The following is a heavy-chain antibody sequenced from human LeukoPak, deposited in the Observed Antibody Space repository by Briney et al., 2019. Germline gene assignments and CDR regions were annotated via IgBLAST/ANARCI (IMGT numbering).Heavy chain of an antibody. CDR1: GFTFSSYG. V-gene: IGHV3-23*01. Sequence: GGSLRLSCAASGFTFSSYGMSWVRQAPGKGLEWVSAISGSGGSTYYADSVKGRFTISRDNSKNTLYLQMNSLRAEDTAVYYCAKDWRSGWAYWFDPWGQGTLVTVSS. D-gene: IGHD6-19*01. J-gene: IGHJ5*02. CDR3: AKDWRSGWAYWFDP. CDR2: ISGSGGST.